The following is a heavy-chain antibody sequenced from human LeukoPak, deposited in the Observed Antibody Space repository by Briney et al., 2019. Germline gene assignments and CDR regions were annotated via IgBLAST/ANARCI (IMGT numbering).Heavy chain of an antibody. CDR2: ISSSGSTI. V-gene: IGHV3-11*01. D-gene: IGHD4-11*01. J-gene: IGHJ6*03. Sequence: GGSLRLSCAASGFTFSVYYMSWIRQAPGKGLEWVSYISSSGSTIYYADSVKGRFTISRDNAKNSLYLQMNSLRAEDTAVYYCARDRGDYSNSYYYYYMDVWGKGTTVTVSS. CDR3: ARDRGDYSNSYYYYYMDV. CDR1: GFTFSVYY.